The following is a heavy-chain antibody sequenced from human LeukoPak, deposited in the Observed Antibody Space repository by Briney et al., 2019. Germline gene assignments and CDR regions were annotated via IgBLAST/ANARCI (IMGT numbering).Heavy chain of an antibody. D-gene: IGHD6-19*01. Sequence: GGSLRLSCAASGFTFSNYAMHWVRQGLVKGLESMAVVSHDGIQTYYADSVKGRFTISRDNSKSTLFLQMNSLRAEDTAVYYCARGSSGYFDPWGQGTLVTVSS. J-gene: IGHJ5*02. CDR3: ARGSSGYFDP. CDR2: VSHDGIQT. CDR1: GFTFSNYA. V-gene: IGHV3-30-3*01.